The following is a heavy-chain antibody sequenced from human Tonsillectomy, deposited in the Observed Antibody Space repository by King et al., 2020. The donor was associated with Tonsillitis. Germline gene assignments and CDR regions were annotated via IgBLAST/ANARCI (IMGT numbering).Heavy chain of an antibody. Sequence: VQLVESGGGVVQPGRSLRLSCAASGFTFSNYGMHWVRQAPGKGLEWVAVMWYDGSNEYYADSVKGRFTISRDNSKNTLYLQMISLRVEDTAVYYCARDAGGEPSYYYGIDVWGQGTTVTVSS. J-gene: IGHJ6*02. CDR3: ARDAGGEPSYYYGIDV. V-gene: IGHV3-33*01. CDR1: GFTFSNYG. CDR2: MWYDGSNE. D-gene: IGHD3-16*01.